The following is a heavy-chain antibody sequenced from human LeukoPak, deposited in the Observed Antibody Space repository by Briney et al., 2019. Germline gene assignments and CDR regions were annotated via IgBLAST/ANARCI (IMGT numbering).Heavy chain of an antibody. CDR2: FHNTGGT. CDR1: GGSIISYY. CDR3: ARVVVVVAASWFDY. V-gene: IGHV4-59*01. Sequence: SETLSLTCSVSGGSIISYYWSWIRQPPGKGLEWIGYFHNTGGTNYNPYVKSRVTISVDTSKNQFSLKLSSVTAADTAVYYCARVVVVVAASWFDYWGQGTLVTVSS. J-gene: IGHJ4*02. D-gene: IGHD2-15*01.